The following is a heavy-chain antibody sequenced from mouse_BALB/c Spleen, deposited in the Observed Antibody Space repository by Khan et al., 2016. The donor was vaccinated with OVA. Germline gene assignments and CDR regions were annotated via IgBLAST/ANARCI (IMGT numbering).Heavy chain of an antibody. CDR2: TNSNGGST. CDR1: GFTFSSYY. CDR3: ARGGYMYGVPFAY. Sequence: VELVESGGGLVKLGGSLKLSCAASGFTFSSYYMSWVRQTPEKRLELVTATNSNGGSTYYPDTVKGRFTISRDNAKNTLYLQMSSLKSEDTALYYCARGGYMYGVPFAYWCQGTLVTVSA. J-gene: IGHJ3*01. D-gene: IGHD2-14*01. V-gene: IGHV5-6-2*01.